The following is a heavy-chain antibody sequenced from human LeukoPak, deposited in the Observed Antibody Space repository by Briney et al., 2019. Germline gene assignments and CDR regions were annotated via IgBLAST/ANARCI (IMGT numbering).Heavy chain of an antibody. CDR2: IYHSGNT. CDR3: ARGGYLGPIDY. Sequence: SETLSLTCTVSGGSISSGGYYWSWIRQHPGKGLEWIGEIYHSGNTNYNPSLRSRVTISVDKSKNQFSLKLSSVTAADTAVYYCARGGYLGPIDYWGQGTLVTVSS. CDR1: GGSISSGGYY. V-gene: IGHV4-39*07. J-gene: IGHJ4*02. D-gene: IGHD3-22*01.